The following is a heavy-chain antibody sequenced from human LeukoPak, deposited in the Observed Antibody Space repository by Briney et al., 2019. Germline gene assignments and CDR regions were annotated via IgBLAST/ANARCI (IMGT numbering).Heavy chain of an antibody. CDR3: ARHGGWLQFGY. D-gene: IGHD5-24*01. V-gene: IGHV4-34*01. CDR2: INHSGST. J-gene: IGHJ4*02. Sequence: KPSETLSLTCAVYGGSFSGYYWSWIRQPPGKGLEWIGEINHSGSTNYNPSLKSRVTISVDTSKNQFSLKLSSVTAADTAVYYCARHGGWLQFGYWGQGTLVTISS. CDR1: GGSFSGYY.